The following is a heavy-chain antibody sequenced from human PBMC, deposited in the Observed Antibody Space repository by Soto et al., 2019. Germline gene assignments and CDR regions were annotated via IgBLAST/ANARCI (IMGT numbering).Heavy chain of an antibody. Sequence: EVQLLESGGGLVQPGGSLRLSCAASGFTFSSYAMSWVRQAPGKGLEWGSAISGSGGSTYYADSVKGRFTISRDNSKNTLELQMNSRRAEDTAVYYCAKDRPRFIVVVPAATYHPKDFDYWGQGTLVTVFS. V-gene: IGHV3-23*01. D-gene: IGHD2-2*01. CDR2: ISGSGGST. J-gene: IGHJ4*02. CDR3: AKDRPRFIVVVPAATYHPKDFDY. CDR1: GFTFSSYA.